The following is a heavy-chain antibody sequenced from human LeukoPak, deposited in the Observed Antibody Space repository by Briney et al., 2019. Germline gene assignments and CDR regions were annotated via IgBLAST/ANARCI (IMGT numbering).Heavy chain of an antibody. V-gene: IGHV3-21*01. D-gene: IGHD3-3*01. CDR2: ISSSSRYT. J-gene: IGHJ4*02. CDR1: GFSLRDYS. Sequence: GGSLRLSCAASGFSLRDYSMDWVRQAPGKGLEWVSSISSSSRYTFYVDSVKGRFTTSRDNAKNSLYLQMNSLRVKDTAVYYCARDEARGYDFRPQDHWGQGTLVSVSS. CDR3: ARDEARGYDFRPQDH.